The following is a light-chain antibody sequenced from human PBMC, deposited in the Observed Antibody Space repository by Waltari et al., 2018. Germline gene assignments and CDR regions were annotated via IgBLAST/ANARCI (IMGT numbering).Light chain of an antibody. J-gene: IGLJ3*02. Sequence: QSALTQPASVSGSPGQSITISCTGTSSDIGDYNFVSWYQQFPGKAPKLLIYEVSNRPLVVSNRFSGAKSGNTASLPISGLQAEDEADYYCTSYTRSNTWVFGGGTKVTVL. CDR2: EVS. V-gene: IGLV2-14*01. CDR1: SSDIGDYNF. CDR3: TSYTRSNTWV.